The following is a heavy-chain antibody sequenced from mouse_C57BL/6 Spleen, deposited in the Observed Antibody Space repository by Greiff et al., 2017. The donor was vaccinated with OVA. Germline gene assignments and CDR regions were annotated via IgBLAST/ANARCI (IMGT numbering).Heavy chain of an antibody. CDR2: IDPSDGYT. Sequence: QVQLQQPGAELVMPGASVKLSCKASGYTFTSYWMHWVKQRPGQGLEWIGEIDPSDGYTNYNQKFKGKSTLTVDKSSSTAYMQISSLTSEDSAGYYCARGGSKRAMDYWGQGTSVTVSS. D-gene: IGHD2-5*01. J-gene: IGHJ4*01. CDR3: ARGGSKRAMDY. CDR1: GYTFTSYW. V-gene: IGHV1-69*01.